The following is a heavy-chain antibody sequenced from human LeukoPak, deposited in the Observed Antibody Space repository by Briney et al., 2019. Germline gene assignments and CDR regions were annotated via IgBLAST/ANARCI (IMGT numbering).Heavy chain of an antibody. CDR2: IYYSGST. D-gene: IGHD3-10*01. V-gene: IGHV4-39*01. CDR3: ARHGIYYGLGSSYGLPNWFDP. Sequence: SETLPLTCTVSGGSISSTRYYWGWIRQPPGKGLEWIGSIYYSGSTYYNPSLKSRVTMSVDRSKNQFSLTLSYVTAADTAVYYCARHGIYYGLGSSYGLPNWFDPWGQGTLVTVSS. CDR1: GGSISSTRYY. J-gene: IGHJ5*02.